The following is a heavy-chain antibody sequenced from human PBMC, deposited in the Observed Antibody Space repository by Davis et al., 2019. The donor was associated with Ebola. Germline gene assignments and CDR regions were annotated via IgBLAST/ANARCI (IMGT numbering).Heavy chain of an antibody. CDR1: GFTFSSYS. CDR2: ISSSSSTI. CDR3: ARRDSNSWWAFDY. Sequence: GESLKISCAASGFTFSSYSMNWVRQAPGKGLEWVSYISSSSSTIYYADSVKGRFTISRDNAKNSLYLQMNSLRDEDTAVYYCARRDSNSWWAFDYWGQGTLVTVSS. J-gene: IGHJ4*02. D-gene: IGHD6-13*01. V-gene: IGHV3-48*02.